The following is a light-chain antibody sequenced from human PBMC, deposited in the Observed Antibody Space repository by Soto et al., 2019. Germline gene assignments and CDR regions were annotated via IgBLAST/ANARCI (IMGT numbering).Light chain of an antibody. J-gene: IGKJ1*01. CDR1: QILLHSNGYNY. CDR2: LGS. CDR3: QQSYSTPLT. V-gene: IGKV2-28*01. Sequence: DIVMTQSPLSLPVTPGEPASISCRSSQILLHSNGYNYLDWYMQKPGQSPQLLIYLGSNRASGVPDRFSGSGSGTDFTLKISRVEAEDFATYYCQQSYSTPLTFGQGTKVDIK.